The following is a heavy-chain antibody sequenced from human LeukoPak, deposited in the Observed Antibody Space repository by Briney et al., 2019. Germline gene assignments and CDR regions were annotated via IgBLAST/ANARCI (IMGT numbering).Heavy chain of an antibody. CDR2: INPNSGGA. CDR3: ARGREMATMVAAY. D-gene: IGHD5-24*01. J-gene: IGHJ4*02. CDR1: GYTFTGYY. V-gene: IGHV1-2*02. Sequence: ASVKVSCKASGYTFTGYYMHWVRQAPGQGLEWMGWINPNSGGANYAQKFQGRVTMTRDTSISTAYMELSRLISDDTAVYYCARGREMATMVAAYWAKGTLVTASS.